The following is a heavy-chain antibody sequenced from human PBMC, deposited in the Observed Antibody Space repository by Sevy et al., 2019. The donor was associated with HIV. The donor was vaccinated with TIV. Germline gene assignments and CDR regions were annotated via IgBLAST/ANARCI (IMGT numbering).Heavy chain of an antibody. CDR3: AREGCTRPHDY. J-gene: IGHJ4*02. Sequence: GGALRISCAVSGFNYNIYSMSWVRQAPGKGLEWVSTLSFGCGKINYADSVKGRFIISRDDSKNTLYLQMNSLRAEDTAVYFCAREGCTRPHDYWGQGTLVTVSS. D-gene: IGHD2-8*01. CDR1: GFNYNIYS. V-gene: IGHV3-23*01. CDR2: LSFGCGKI.